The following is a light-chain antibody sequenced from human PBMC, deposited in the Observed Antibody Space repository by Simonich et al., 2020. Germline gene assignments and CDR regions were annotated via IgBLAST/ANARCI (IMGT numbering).Light chain of an antibody. CDR1: SGSIASNY. Sequence: NFMLTQPHSVSESPGKTVTISCTRSSGSIASNYVQWYQQRPGSAPTTVIYEDNQRPSGVRERFSGSIDSSSNAASLTISGLKTEDEADYYCQSYDSSNWVFGGGTKLTVL. CDR3: QSYDSSNWV. CDR2: EDN. V-gene: IGLV6-57*03. J-gene: IGLJ3*02.